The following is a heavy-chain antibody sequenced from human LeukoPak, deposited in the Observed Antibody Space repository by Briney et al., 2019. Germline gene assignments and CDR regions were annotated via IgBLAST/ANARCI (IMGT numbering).Heavy chain of an antibody. J-gene: IGHJ4*02. Sequence: GRSLRLSCAASVYTFSSYGMHWVRQATGKGLEWVAVISYDGSNKYYSDSVRGRFTISRDNSKNTLYLQMNSLRAEDTAVYYCAKVMGRRLLWFGDGNYFDYWGQGTLVTVSS. D-gene: IGHD3-10*01. CDR1: VYTFSSYG. CDR2: ISYDGSNK. CDR3: AKVMGRRLLWFGDGNYFDY. V-gene: IGHV3-30*18.